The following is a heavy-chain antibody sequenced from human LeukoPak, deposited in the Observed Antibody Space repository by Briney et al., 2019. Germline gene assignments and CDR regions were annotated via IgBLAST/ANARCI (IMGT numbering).Heavy chain of an antibody. CDR1: GFTFSSYA. J-gene: IGHJ3*02. CDR3: AKDLYGDYGLGMLPYGAFDI. V-gene: IGHV3-23*01. Sequence: QSGGSLRLSCAASGFTFSSYAMNWVRQAPGKGLEWVSAISSSGGSTYYADSVKGRFTISRDNSKNTLYLQMNSLRAEDTAVYYCAKDLYGDYGLGMLPYGAFDIWGQGTMVTVSS. D-gene: IGHD4-17*01. CDR2: ISSSGGST.